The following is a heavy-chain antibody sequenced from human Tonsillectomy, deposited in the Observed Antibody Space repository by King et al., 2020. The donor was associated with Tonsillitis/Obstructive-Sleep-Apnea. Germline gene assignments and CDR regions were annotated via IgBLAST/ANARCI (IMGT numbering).Heavy chain of an antibody. J-gene: IGHJ5*02. Sequence: QLQESGPGLVKPSETLSLTCTVSGGSISSSSYYWGWIRQPPGKGLEWIGSIYYSGSTYYNPSLKSRVTISVDTYKDQFSLKLSSVTAADTAVYYCARPRRGEQQLVQVVWFDPWGQGTLVTVSS. D-gene: IGHD6-13*01. CDR2: IYYSGST. CDR3: ARPRRGEQQLVQVVWFDP. V-gene: IGHV4-39*01. CDR1: GGSISSSSYY.